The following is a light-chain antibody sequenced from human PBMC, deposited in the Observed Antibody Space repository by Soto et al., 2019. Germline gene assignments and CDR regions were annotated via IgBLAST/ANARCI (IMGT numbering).Light chain of an antibody. J-gene: IGLJ3*02. V-gene: IGLV2-14*01. CDR3: SSFTSSGTL. Sequence: QSVLTQPATVSGSPEQPITISCTGTSSDVGGYDYVSWYQQHPGKVPKLIIYEVSIRASGVSNRFSASKSANTASLTISGLQPEDEADYYCSSFTSSGTLFGGGTKLTVL. CDR2: EVS. CDR1: SSDVGGYDY.